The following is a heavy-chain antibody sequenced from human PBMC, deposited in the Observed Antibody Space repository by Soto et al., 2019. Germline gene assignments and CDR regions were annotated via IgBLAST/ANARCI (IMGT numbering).Heavy chain of an antibody. CDR1: GFTFSSYW. Sequence: EVQLVESGGGLVQPGGSLRLSCAASGFTFSSYWMYWVRQAPGKGLVWVSRTNSDGSDTSYADSVKGRFTISRDNAKNTLYLQMNSLIAEDTAVYYCARDRGWFLFDYWGQGTLVCVSS. J-gene: IGHJ4*02. D-gene: IGHD6-19*01. CDR3: ARDRGWFLFDY. V-gene: IGHV3-74*01. CDR2: TNSDGSDT.